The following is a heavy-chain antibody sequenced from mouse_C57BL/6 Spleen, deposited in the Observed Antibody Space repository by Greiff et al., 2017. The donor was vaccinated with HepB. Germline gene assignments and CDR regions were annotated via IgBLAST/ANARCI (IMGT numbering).Heavy chain of an antibody. CDR2: ISSGSSTI. D-gene: IGHD6-1*01. J-gene: IGHJ3*01. CDR3: ARGSPDGFAY. V-gene: IGHV5-17*01. CDR1: GFTFSDYG. Sequence: VQLQQSGGGLVKPGGSLKLSCAASGFTFSDYGMHWVRQAPEKGLEWVAYISSGSSTIYYADTVKGRFTISRDNAKNTLFLQMTSLRSEDTAMYYCARGSPDGFAYWGQGTLVTVSA.